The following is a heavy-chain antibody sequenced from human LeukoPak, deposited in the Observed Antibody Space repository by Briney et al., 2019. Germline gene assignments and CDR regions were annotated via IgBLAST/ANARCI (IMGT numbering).Heavy chain of an antibody. Sequence: ASVTVSCKASGYSFTTYWIHWVRQAPGQGLEWMGCMNPDNGVTGYAQRFQGRVTMTRDASVNTAYMHLSSLKSDDTAIYFCARDPGFLQSDYWGQGTLVTVPS. CDR1: GYSFTTYW. CDR2: MNPDNGVT. J-gene: IGHJ4*02. CDR3: ARDPGFLQSDY. D-gene: IGHD5-24*01. V-gene: IGHV1-2*02.